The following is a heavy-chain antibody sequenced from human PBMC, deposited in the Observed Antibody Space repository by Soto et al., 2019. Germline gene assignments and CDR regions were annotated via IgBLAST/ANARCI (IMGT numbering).Heavy chain of an antibody. V-gene: IGHV6-1*01. J-gene: IGHJ4*02. CDR3: ARARSCSGGTCYDSDFDY. CDR1: GDSISSNRAA. CDR2: TYYRSQWHN. D-gene: IGHD2-15*01. Sequence: SQTLSLTGAIFGDSISSNRAAWNWIRQSPSRGLEWLGRTYYRSQWHNDYAVSVKSRIIINPDTSKNQFSLHLTSVTPEDTAVYYCARARSCSGGTCYDSDFDYWGQGTLVTVSS.